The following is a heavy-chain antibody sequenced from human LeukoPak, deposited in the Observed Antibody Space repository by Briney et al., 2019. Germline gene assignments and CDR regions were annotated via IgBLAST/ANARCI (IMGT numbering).Heavy chain of an antibody. CDR1: GYTLTSYD. CDR3: ARGNYDFRSGSDY. J-gene: IGHJ4*02. D-gene: IGHD3-3*01. V-gene: IGHV1-8*03. Sequence: ASVKVSCKASGYTLTSYDINWVRQATGQGLEWMGWMNPNSGNTGYAQKFQGRVTITRNTSISTAYMELSSLRSEDTAVYYCARGNYDFRSGSDYWGQGTLVTVSS. CDR2: MNPNSGNT.